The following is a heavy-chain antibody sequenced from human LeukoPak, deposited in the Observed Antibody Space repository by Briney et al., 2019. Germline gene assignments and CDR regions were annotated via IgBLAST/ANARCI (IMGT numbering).Heavy chain of an antibody. Sequence: GGSLRLSCAASGFTFDDYTMHWVRQAPGKGLEWVSLITWDGGTTYYADSVKGRFTISRDNSKNSLYLQMNSLRTEDTALYYCAKDSRTKSYFYYYYTDVWGKGTTVTVSS. V-gene: IGHV3-43*01. J-gene: IGHJ6*03. CDR3: AKDSRTKSYFYYYYTDV. CDR2: ITWDGGTT. CDR1: GFTFDDYT.